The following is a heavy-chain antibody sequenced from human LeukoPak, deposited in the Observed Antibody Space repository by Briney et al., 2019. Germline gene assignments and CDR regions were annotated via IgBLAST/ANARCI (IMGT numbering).Heavy chain of an antibody. D-gene: IGHD3-22*01. CDR2: ISSSGSTI. CDR1: GFTFSSYE. Sequence: PGGSLRLSCAASGFTFSSYEMNWVRQAPGKGLEWVSYISSSGSTIYYADSVKGRFTISRDNAKNSVFLQMNSLRTEDTALYYCARGLMGGYPHFDYWGQGTLVTVSS. CDR3: ARGLMGGYPHFDY. J-gene: IGHJ4*02. V-gene: IGHV3-48*03.